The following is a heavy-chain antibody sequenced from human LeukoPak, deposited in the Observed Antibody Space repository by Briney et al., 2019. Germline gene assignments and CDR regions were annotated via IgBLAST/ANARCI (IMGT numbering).Heavy chain of an antibody. D-gene: IGHD3-22*01. CDR3: AIMTTYYDSSAYYPFQH. CDR2: INSDGNSV. CDR1: GFTFSGFW. V-gene: IGHV3-74*01. Sequence: GGSLRLSCEASGFTFSGFWMHWVRQAPGKGLVWVSRINSDGNSVDYADSVKGRFTISRDNAKNSVFLQINSLRDEDTAVYYCAIMTTYYDSSAYYPFQHWGQGTLVTVSS. J-gene: IGHJ1*01.